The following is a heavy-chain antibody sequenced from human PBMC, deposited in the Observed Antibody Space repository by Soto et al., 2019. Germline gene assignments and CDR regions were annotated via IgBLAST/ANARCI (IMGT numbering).Heavy chain of an antibody. V-gene: IGHV3-66*01. J-gene: IGHJ5*02. D-gene: IGHD2-2*01. Sequence: PGGSLRLSCAASGFTVSSNYMSWVRQAPGKGLEWVSVIYSGGSTYYADSVRGRFTISRDNTKNSLDLQMNSLRAEDTAVYYCTRAGDYCLTTNCPDQWFDPWGQGTLVTVSS. CDR2: IYSGGST. CDR1: GFTVSSNY. CDR3: TRAGDYCLTTNCPDQWFDP.